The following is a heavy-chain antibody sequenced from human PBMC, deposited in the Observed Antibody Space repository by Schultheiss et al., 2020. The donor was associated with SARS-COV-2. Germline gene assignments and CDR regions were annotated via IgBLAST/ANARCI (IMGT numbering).Heavy chain of an antibody. J-gene: IGHJ6*02. CDR1: GSTFSSYA. D-gene: IGHD4-11*01. Sequence: GGSLRLSCAASGSTFSSYAMHWVRQAPGKGLEWVAVISYDGSHKYYADSVKGRFTISRDNAKNSLYLQMNSLRAEDTAVYYCARTTTVSAGVIYYYYGMDVWGQGTTVTVSS. V-gene: IGHV3-30*07. CDR2: ISYDGSHK. CDR3: ARTTTVSAGVIYYYYGMDV.